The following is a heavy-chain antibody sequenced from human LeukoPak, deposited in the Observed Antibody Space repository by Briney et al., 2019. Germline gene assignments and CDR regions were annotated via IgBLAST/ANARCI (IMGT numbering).Heavy chain of an antibody. CDR3: ARVWVGADDYSDY. J-gene: IGHJ4*02. CDR2: INPSGGST. V-gene: IGHV1-46*01. Sequence: GESLKISCKGSGYTFTSYYMHWVRQAPGQGLEWMGIINPSGGSTSYAQKFQGRVTMTRDTSTSTVYMELSSLRSEDTAVYYCARVWVGADDYSDYWGQGTLVTVSS. D-gene: IGHD1-26*01. CDR1: GYTFTSYY.